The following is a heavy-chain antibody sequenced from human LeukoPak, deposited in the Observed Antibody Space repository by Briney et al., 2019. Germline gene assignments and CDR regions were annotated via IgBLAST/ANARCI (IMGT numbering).Heavy chain of an antibody. CDR1: GFTFSSDS. Sequence: GGSLRLSWAASGFTFSSDSMNWVRQAPGNGLDWVSSISSSSSYIYYADSVKGRFTISRDNAKNSLYLQMSSLRAEDTAVYYCAPLGAATILEFDYWGQGTLVTVSS. CDR2: ISSSSSYI. CDR3: APLGAATILEFDY. V-gene: IGHV3-21*01. D-gene: IGHD1-26*01. J-gene: IGHJ4*02.